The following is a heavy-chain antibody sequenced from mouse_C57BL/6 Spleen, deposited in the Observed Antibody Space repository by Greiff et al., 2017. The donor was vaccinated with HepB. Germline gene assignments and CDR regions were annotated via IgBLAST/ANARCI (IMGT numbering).Heavy chain of an antibody. V-gene: IGHV1-64*01. Sequence: QVQLQQPGAELVKPGASVKLSCKASGYTFTSYWMHWVKQRPGQGLEWIGMIHPNSGSTNYNEKFKSKATLTVDKSSSTAYMQLSSLTSEDSAGYCGAREGRDYEGFAYWGQGTLVTVSA. CDR3: AREGRDYEGFAY. CDR2: IHPNSGST. D-gene: IGHD2-4*01. CDR1: GYTFTSYW. J-gene: IGHJ3*01.